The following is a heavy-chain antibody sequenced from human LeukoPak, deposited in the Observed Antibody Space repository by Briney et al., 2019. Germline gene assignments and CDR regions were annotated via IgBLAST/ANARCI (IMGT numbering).Heavy chain of an antibody. J-gene: IGHJ4*02. CDR3: ARGPFNMRSYGGKFDY. V-gene: IGHV4-34*01. CDR2: INHSGST. Sequence: SETLSLTCAVYGGSFSGYYWNWIRQPPGEGLEWIGKINHSGSTNYNPSLKSRVAISIDTSKNQFSLNLSSVTAADTAVYYCARGPFNMRSYGGKFDYWGQGTLVTVSS. D-gene: IGHD1-26*01. CDR1: GGSFSGYY.